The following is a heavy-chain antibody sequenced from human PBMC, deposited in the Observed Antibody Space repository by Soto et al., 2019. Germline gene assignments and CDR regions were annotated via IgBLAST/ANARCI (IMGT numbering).Heavy chain of an antibody. Sequence: ASVKVSCRAYGGTFSSYAISRVRQAPGQGLEWMGGIIPIFGTANYAQKFQGRVTITADKSTSTAYMELSSLRSEDTAVYYCASCSVYSSRGYYYGMDVWGQGTTVTVS. CDR3: ASCSVYSSRGYYYGMDV. CDR2: IIPIFGTA. J-gene: IGHJ6*02. V-gene: IGHV1-69*06. CDR1: GGTFSSYA. D-gene: IGHD6-13*01.